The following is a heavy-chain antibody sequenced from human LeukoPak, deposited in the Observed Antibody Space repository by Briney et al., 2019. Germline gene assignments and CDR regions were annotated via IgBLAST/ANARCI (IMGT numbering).Heavy chain of an antibody. CDR1: GFDFSTYS. CDR3: ARVGRSGWTVDY. V-gene: IGHV3-48*04. CDR2: ISSSSSNI. D-gene: IGHD6-19*01. J-gene: IGHJ4*02. Sequence: GGSLRLSCAASGFDFSTYSIDWVRQAPGKGLEWVSYISSSSSNIYHADSVKGRFTISRDNAKNSLHLQMNSLRAEDTAVYYCARVGRSGWTVDYWCQGTLVTVSS.